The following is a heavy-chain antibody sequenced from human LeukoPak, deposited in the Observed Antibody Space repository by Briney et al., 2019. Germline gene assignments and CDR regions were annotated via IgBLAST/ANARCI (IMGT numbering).Heavy chain of an antibody. CDR3: ARVRVASTYYYYYMDV. CDR1: GGSISSGDYY. Sequence: PSETLSLTCTVSGGSISSGDYYWSWIRQPPGKGLEWIAYMYYSGSTYYNPSLKSRVTMSADTSKNQLSLKLSSVTAADTAVYYCARVRVASTYYYYYMDVWGKGTTVTVSS. J-gene: IGHJ6*03. V-gene: IGHV4-30-4*01. D-gene: IGHD2-15*01. CDR2: MYYSGST.